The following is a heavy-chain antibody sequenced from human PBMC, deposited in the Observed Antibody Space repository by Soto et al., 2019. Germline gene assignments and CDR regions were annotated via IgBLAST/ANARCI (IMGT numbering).Heavy chain of an antibody. J-gene: IGHJ4*02. CDR3: ASLDSRDFDY. D-gene: IGHD3-22*01. V-gene: IGHV3-9*01. CDR1: GFTFDDYA. Sequence: EVQLVESGGGLVQPGRSLRLSCAASGFTFDDYAMHWVRQAPGKGLEGVSGISWNSGSIGYADSVKGRFTISRDNAKNSLYLQMNSLRAEDTALYYCASLDSRDFDYWGQGTLVTVSS. CDR2: ISWNSGSI.